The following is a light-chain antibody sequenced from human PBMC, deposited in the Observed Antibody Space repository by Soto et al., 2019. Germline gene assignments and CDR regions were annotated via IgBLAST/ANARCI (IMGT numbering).Light chain of an antibody. J-gene: IGLJ2*01. V-gene: IGLV2-14*01. CDR2: DVS. Sequence: QSALTQPASVSGSPGQSITISCTGTSSDVGDYNYVSWYQQHPCKAPKLMIYDVSNRPSGVSNRFSGSKSGNTASLTISGLQAEDEADYYCSSYTSSSTLVVFGGGTKLTVL. CDR3: SSYTSSSTLVV. CDR1: SSDVGDYNY.